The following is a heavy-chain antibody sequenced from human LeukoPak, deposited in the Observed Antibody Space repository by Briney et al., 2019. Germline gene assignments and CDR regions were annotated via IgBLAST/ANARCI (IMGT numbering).Heavy chain of an antibody. CDR3: ARDDDYDSSGLDY. V-gene: IGHV3-33*01. CDR1: GFTFSSYG. D-gene: IGHD3-22*01. CDR2: IWYDGSNK. Sequence: GRSLRLSCAASGFTFSSYGMHWVRQAPGKGLEWVAVIWYDGSNKYYADSVKGRFTISRDNSENTLYLQMNSLRAEDTAVYYCARDDDYDSSGLDYWGQGTLVTVSS. J-gene: IGHJ4*02.